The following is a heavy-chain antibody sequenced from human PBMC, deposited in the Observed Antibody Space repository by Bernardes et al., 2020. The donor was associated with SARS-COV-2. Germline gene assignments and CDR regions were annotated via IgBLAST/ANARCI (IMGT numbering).Heavy chain of an antibody. CDR3: ARGASIAARPHPGY. D-gene: IGHD6-6*01. Sequence: AAGKVSCKASGYTFTGYYMHWVRQAPGQGLEWMGWINPNSGGTNYAQKFQGRVTMTRDTSISTAYMELSRLRSDDTAVYYCARGASIAARPHPGYWGQGTLVTVSS. V-gene: IGHV1-2*02. CDR1: GYTFTGYY. CDR2: INPNSGGT. J-gene: IGHJ4*02.